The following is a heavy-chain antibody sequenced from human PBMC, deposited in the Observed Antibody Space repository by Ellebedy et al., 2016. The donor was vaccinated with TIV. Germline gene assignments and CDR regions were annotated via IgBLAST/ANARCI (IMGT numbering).Heavy chain of an antibody. D-gene: IGHD6-19*01. CDR3: ARGPSSGWSWFDP. Sequence: PGGSLRLSCAASGFTFSRYSMNWVRQAPGKGLEWVAYISSTYAIWNADSVKGRFTISRDNAKNTLYLQMNSLRAEDTAVYYCARGPSSGWSWFDPWGQGTLVTVSS. J-gene: IGHJ5*02. CDR1: GFTFSRYS. V-gene: IGHV3-48*04. CDR2: ISSTYAI.